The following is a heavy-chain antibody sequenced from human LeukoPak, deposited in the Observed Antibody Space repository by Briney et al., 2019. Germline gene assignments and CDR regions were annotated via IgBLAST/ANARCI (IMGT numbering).Heavy chain of an antibody. CDR2: ISYDGSNK. D-gene: IGHD3-22*01. Sequence: GGSLRLSCAASGFTFSSYGMHWVRQAPGKGLEWVAVISYDGSNKYYADSVKGRFTISRDNSKNTLYLQMNSLRAEDTAVYYCARYRYRDSSAYDAFDIWGQGTMVTVSS. J-gene: IGHJ3*02. V-gene: IGHV3-30*03. CDR1: GFTFSSYG. CDR3: ARYRYRDSSAYDAFDI.